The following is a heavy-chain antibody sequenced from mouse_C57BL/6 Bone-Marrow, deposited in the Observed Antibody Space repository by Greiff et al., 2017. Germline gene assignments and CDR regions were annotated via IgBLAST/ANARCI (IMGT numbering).Heavy chain of an antibody. Sequence: QVQLQQPGAELVKPGASVKLSCKASGYTFTSYWMHWVKQRPGQGLEWIGMIHPNSGSTNYNEKFKSKATLTVDKSSSTAYMQLSSLTSEDSAVYYGARSRYIDYVGYWGQGTTLTVSS. J-gene: IGHJ2*01. CDR3: ARSRYIDYVGY. D-gene: IGHD1-1*01. CDR1: GYTFTSYW. V-gene: IGHV1-64*01. CDR2: IHPNSGST.